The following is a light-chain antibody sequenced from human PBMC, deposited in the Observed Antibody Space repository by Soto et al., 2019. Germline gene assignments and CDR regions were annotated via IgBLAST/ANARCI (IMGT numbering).Light chain of an antibody. J-gene: IGLJ1*01. Sequence: QSALPQPRSVSGSPGQSVTISCTGTSSDVGGYNYVSWYQQHPGKAPKLMIYDVSKRPSGVPDRFSAYKTGNTAFLTISGLQSDDEADYYCCSHAGSYTFVFGTGTQLTVL. CDR2: DVS. V-gene: IGLV2-11*01. CDR1: SSDVGGYNY. CDR3: CSHAGSYTFV.